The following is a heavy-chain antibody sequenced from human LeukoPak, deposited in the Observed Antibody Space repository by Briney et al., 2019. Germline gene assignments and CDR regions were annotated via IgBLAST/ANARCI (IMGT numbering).Heavy chain of an antibody. D-gene: IGHD3-16*01. CDR3: ARAGLSEGDFDS. J-gene: IGHJ4*02. V-gene: IGHV4-59*01. Sequence: SETLSLTCTVSGGSISSYYWSWIRQPPGKGLEWIGYIYYSGSPNYNPSLKSRVTISVDTSESQFSLKLSSVTAADTAVYYCARAGLSEGDFDSWGQGTLVTVSS. CDR1: GGSISSYY. CDR2: IYYSGSP.